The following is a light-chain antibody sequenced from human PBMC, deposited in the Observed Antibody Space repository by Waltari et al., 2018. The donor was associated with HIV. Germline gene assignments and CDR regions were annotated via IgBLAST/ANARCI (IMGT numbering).Light chain of an antibody. CDR3: QSADSSGTLYV. V-gene: IGLV3-25*03. J-gene: IGLJ1*01. CDR1: ALPKQY. Sequence: SYELTQPPSVSVSPGQTARITCSGDALPKQYAYWYQQKPGQAPVLVIYKDSDRPSGIPDRFSGSSSGTTVTLTISGVQAEDEADYYCQSADSSGTLYVFGTGTKVTVL. CDR2: KDS.